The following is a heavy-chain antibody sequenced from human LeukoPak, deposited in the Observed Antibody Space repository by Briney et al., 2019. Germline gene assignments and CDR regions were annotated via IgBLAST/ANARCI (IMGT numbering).Heavy chain of an antibody. J-gene: IGHJ4*02. Sequence: SQTLSLTCSVSGGSISSYYWSWVRQPAGKGLEWMGRIYSSGSTNYNPSLNTRVTMSLDTSKNPFSLHLTTVTAADTAVYYCARTSARGAQFDYWGQGTLVTVSS. CDR2: IYSSGST. D-gene: IGHD3-10*01. V-gene: IGHV4-4*07. CDR3: ARTSARGAQFDY. CDR1: GGSISSYY.